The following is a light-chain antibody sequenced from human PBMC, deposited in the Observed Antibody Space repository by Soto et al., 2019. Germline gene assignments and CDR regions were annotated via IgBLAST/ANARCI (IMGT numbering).Light chain of an antibody. CDR1: SSDVGGYNY. CDR2: DVS. Sequence: QSVLTQPASVSGSPGQSITISCTGTSSDVGGYNYVSWYQHHPGKAPQLMIYDVSNRPSGVSNRFSGSKSGNTASLTISGLQPEDEADYYCSSYTTSNTRQIVFGTGTKVTV. J-gene: IGLJ1*01. CDR3: SSYTTSNTRQIV. V-gene: IGLV2-14*03.